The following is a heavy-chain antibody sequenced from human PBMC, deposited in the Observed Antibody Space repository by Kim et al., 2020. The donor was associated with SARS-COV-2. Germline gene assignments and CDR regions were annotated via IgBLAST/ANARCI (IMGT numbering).Heavy chain of an antibody. Sequence: YYNPSPKSRVPLSVETARNQFSLKLSSVTAADTAVFYCTRHLSGSSWFDYWGQGTLVTVSS. J-gene: IGHJ4*02. D-gene: IGHD6-13*01. V-gene: IGHV4-39*01. CDR3: TRHLSGSSWFDY.